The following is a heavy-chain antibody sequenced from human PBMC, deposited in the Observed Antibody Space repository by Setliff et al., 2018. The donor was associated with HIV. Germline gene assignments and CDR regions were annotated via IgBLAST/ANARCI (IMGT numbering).Heavy chain of an antibody. J-gene: IGHJ5*02. CDR2: INAGNGNT. V-gene: IGHV1-3*01. D-gene: IGHD3-16*02. Sequence: ASVKVSCKASGYTFTSFGINWVRQAPGQRLEWMGWINAGNGNTKYSQKFQGRVTITRDTSASTAYMELSSLRSEDTAVYYCARGRGYDYVWGSYRLNWFDPWGQGTLVTVSS. CDR3: ARGRGYDYVWGSYRLNWFDP. CDR1: GYTFTSFG.